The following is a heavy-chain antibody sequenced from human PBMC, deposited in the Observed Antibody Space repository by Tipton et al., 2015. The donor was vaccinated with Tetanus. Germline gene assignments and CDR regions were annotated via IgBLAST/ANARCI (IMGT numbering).Heavy chain of an antibody. CDR3: ARDRGEQWTNLYYMDV. Sequence: SLRLSCAASGFSVANHWMSWVRQAPGKGLEWVANIREDGGETKYVDSVKGRFTISRDNAKNSFYLQMNSLRVEDTAVYYCARDRGEQWTNLYYMDVWGKGRMVIVSS. CDR2: IREDGGET. V-gene: IGHV3-7*03. CDR1: GFSVANHW. J-gene: IGHJ6*03. D-gene: IGHD6-19*01.